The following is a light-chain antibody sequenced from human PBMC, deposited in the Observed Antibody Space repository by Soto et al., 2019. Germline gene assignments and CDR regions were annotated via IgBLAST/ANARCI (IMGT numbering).Light chain of an antibody. Sequence: DVVMTQSPLSLPVTLGQPASISCRSSQSLAYSDGNTYLNWIQQRPGQSQRRLIYKVSNRDSGVPDRFSGSGSGTDFTLKISRVEAEDVGVYYCMQGTHWPRTFGQGTKVDI. J-gene: IGKJ1*01. CDR3: MQGTHWPRT. V-gene: IGKV2-30*01. CDR2: KVS. CDR1: QSLAYSDGNTY.